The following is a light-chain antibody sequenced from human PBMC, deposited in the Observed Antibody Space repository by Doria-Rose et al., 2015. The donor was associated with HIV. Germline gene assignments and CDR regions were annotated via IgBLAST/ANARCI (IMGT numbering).Light chain of an antibody. J-gene: IGKJ1*01. V-gene: IGKV3-20*01. CDR3: HQYGTSWT. CDR1: QSFSSTY. CDR2: DGS. Sequence: LTQSPGTLSLSPGERATLSCRASQSFSSTYLAWYQQKPGQAPSLLIYDGSTRATGIPDRFSASGPGTDFTLTINRLEPEDFALYYCHQYGTSWTFGQGTKAEI.